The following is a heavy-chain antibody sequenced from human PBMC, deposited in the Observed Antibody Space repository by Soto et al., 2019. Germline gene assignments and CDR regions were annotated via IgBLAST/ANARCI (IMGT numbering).Heavy chain of an antibody. Sequence: RRLSCAASGFTFNSFAISSVRQAAGKGLEWVADISGRGGGAHSAVCVKARFTISRDNPKNTLYLQMTSLRAEDPAVYYFAKTAHHRDYWDQGT. CDR2: ISGRGGGA. V-gene: IGHV3-23*01. CDR1: GFTFNSFA. J-gene: IGHJ4*02. CDR3: AKTAHHRDY.